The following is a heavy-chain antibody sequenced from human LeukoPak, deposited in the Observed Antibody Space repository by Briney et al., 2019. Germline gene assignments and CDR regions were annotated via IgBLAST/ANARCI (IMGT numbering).Heavy chain of an antibody. D-gene: IGHD1-20*01. Sequence: ASVKVSCKASGYTFTSYGISWVRQAPGQGLEWMGWISAYNGNTNYAQKLQGRVTMTTDTSTSTAYMELRSLRSGDTAVYYCAREGTRITGTTRLWFDPWGQGTLVTVSS. V-gene: IGHV1-18*01. J-gene: IGHJ5*02. CDR1: GYTFTSYG. CDR3: AREGTRITGTTRLWFDP. CDR2: ISAYNGNT.